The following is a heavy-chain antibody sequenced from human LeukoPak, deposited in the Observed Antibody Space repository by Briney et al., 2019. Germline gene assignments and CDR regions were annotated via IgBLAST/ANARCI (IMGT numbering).Heavy chain of an antibody. V-gene: IGHV3-11*01. D-gene: IGHD3-10*01. CDR2: ISSSGSTI. J-gene: IGHJ3*02. CDR3: ASIGFGELLGAFDI. CDR1: GFTFSDYY. Sequence: GGSLRLSCAASGFTFSDYYMSWIRQAPGKGLEWVSYISSSGSTIYYADSVKGRFTISRDNAKNSLYLQMKSLRAEDTAVYYCASIGFGELLGAFDIWGQGTMVTVSS.